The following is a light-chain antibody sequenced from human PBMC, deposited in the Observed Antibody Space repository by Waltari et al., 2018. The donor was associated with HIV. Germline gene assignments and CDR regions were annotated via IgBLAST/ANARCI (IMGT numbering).Light chain of an antibody. CDR2: KAS. Sequence: IQMTHPPSILSASVCDRVPITCRASQNVDSWLAWYQQRPGKAPKLLIYKASTLQYGVPARFTGSGSGTNFTLTINSLHPDDFATYYCQQYNSDFYTFGLGTRLDLK. CDR1: QNVDSW. CDR3: QQYNSDFYT. J-gene: IGKJ2*01. V-gene: IGKV1-5*03.